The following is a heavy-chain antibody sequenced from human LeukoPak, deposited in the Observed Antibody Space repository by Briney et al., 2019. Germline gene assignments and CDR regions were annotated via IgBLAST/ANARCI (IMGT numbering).Heavy chain of an antibody. CDR3: ARGDYYGSGSYDY. CDR1: GGTFNSYA. CDR2: IIPIFGTA. Sequence: SVKVSCKASGGTFNSYAISWVRQAPGQGLEWMGGIIPIFGTANYAQKFQGRVTITTDESTSTAYMELSSLRSEDTAVYYCARGDYYGSGSYDYWGQGTLVTVSS. J-gene: IGHJ4*02. V-gene: IGHV1-69*05. D-gene: IGHD3-10*01.